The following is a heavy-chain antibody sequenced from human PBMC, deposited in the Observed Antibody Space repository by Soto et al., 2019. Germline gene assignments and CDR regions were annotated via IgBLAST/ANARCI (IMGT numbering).Heavy chain of an antibody. V-gene: IGHV3-30*18. CDR3: AKDLEYYYGSGSPPFQH. D-gene: IGHD3-10*01. Sequence: QVQLVESGGGVVQPGRSLRLSCAASGFTFSSYGMHWVRQAPGKGLEWVAVISYDGSNKYYADSVKGRFTISRDNSKNTLYLQMNSLRAEDTAVYYCAKDLEYYYGSGSPPFQHWGQATLVTVSS. J-gene: IGHJ1*01. CDR1: GFTFSSYG. CDR2: ISYDGSNK.